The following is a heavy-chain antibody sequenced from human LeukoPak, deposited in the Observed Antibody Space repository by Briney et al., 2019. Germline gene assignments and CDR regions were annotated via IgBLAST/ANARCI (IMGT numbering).Heavy chain of an antibody. CDR1: GFTFSDYY. J-gene: IGHJ5*02. V-gene: IGHV3-11*04. D-gene: IGHD6-6*01. Sequence: GGSLRLSCAASGFTFSDYYMSWIRQAPGKGLGWVSYISSSGSTIYYADPVRGRFTISRDNTKNSLFLQMNSLRAEDTAIYYCARDVGTSSNWYDPWGQGTLVTVSS. CDR2: ISSSGSTI. CDR3: ARDVGTSSNWYDP.